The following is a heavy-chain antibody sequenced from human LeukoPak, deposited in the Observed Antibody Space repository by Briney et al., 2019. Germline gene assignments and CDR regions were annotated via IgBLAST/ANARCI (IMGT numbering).Heavy chain of an antibody. CDR1: GFTSSSYE. V-gene: IGHV3-48*03. CDR3: ARDGGPQWLVQTFDY. J-gene: IGHJ4*02. D-gene: IGHD6-19*01. CDR2: ISSSGSTI. Sequence: GGSLRLSCAASGFTSSSYEMNWVRQAPGKGLEWVSYISSSGSTIYYADSVKGRFTISRDNAKNSLYLQMNSLRAEDTAVYYCARDGGPQWLVQTFDYWGQGTLVTVSS.